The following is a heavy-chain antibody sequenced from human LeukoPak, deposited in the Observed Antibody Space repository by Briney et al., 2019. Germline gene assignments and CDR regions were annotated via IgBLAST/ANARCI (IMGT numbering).Heavy chain of an antibody. CDR2: IYHSGST. V-gene: IGHV4-30-2*01. CDR1: GGSISSGSYY. J-gene: IGHJ4*02. CDR3: ARDRDSSTWYSYFDY. Sequence: PSETLSLTCTVSGGSISSGSYYWSWIRQPAGKGLEWIGYIYHSGSTYYNTSLKSRVTISVDRSKNQFSLKLSSVTAADTAVYYCARDRDSSTWYSYFDYWGQGSLVTVSS. D-gene: IGHD6-13*01.